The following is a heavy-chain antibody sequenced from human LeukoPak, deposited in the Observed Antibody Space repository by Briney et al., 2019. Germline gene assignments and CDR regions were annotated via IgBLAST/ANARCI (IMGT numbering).Heavy chain of an antibody. D-gene: IGHD2-8*01. Sequence: TSQTLSLTCTVSGGSISSGSYYWSWIRQPPGKGLEWIGEINHSGSTNYNPSLKSRVTISVDTSKNQFSLKLSSVTAADTAVYYCARGPYIVLMVYATSDAFDIWGQGTMVTVSS. CDR2: INHSGST. CDR3: ARGPYIVLMVYATSDAFDI. CDR1: GGSISSGSYY. J-gene: IGHJ3*02. V-gene: IGHV4-39*07.